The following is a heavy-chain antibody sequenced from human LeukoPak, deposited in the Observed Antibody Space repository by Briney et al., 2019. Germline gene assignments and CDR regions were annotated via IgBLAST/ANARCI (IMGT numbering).Heavy chain of an antibody. CDR1: GYTFTDYH. V-gene: IGHV1-2*02. CDR3: ARDRPGYSSWFDP. CDR2: INTNSDGT. D-gene: IGHD6-19*01. J-gene: IGHJ5*02. Sequence: ASVKVSCKASGYTFTDYHMHWVRQAPGQGLEWMGWINTNSDGTNSAQKFQGRVTMTRDTSITTAYMELSSLRSDDTAIYYCARDRPGYSSWFDPWGQGTLVTVSS.